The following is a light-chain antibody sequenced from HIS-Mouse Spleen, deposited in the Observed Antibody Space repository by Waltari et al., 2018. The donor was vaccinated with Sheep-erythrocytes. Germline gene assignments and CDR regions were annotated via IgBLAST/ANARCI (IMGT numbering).Light chain of an antibody. CDR2: AAS. CDR3: QQSYSTPPLT. CDR1: QSISSY. V-gene: IGKV1-39*01. J-gene: IGKJ4*01. Sequence: DIQMTQSPSSLSASVGDRVTITCRASQSISSYLNWYQQKPGKAPKLLIYAASSLQSGVPSRFSGSGSGTDFTLAISSLQPEDFATYYCQQSYSTPPLTFGGGNKVESK.